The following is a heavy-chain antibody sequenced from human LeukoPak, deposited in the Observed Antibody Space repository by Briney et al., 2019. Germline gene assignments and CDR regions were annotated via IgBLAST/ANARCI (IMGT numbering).Heavy chain of an antibody. J-gene: IGHJ4*02. CDR2: ISSSSNII. CDR1: GFTFSTNS. V-gene: IGHV3-48*01. Sequence: GGSLRPSCAASGFTFSTNSMNWVRQAPGKGLEWVSYISSSSNIIYYADSVKGRFTISRDNAKNSLYLQMNSLRAEDTAMYYCAIPNDYWGQGTLVTVSS. CDR3: AIPNDY.